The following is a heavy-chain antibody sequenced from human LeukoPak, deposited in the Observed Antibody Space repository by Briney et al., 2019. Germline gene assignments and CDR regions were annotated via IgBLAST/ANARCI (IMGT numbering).Heavy chain of an antibody. CDR3: VRERNVIVVTSYYFDY. Sequence: GGSLRLSCAGSGFTFNSYAMSWVRQAPGKGLEWVSVIFDSGATYYADSVKGRFTISRDISKNTLYLQMNSLRAEDTAVYYCVRERNVIVVTSYYFDYWGQGTLVTVSS. J-gene: IGHJ4*02. CDR1: GFTFNSYA. D-gene: IGHD5-12*01. V-gene: IGHV3-53*01. CDR2: IFDSGAT.